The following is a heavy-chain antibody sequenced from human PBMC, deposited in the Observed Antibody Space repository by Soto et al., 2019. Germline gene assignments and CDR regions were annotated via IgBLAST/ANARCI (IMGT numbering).Heavy chain of an antibody. CDR3: ARMLKPDDYGDLRTGYYFDY. D-gene: IGHD4-17*01. CDR1: GGTFSSYA. CDR2: IIPIFGTA. Sequence: SVKVSCKASGGTFSSYAISWVRQAPGQGLEWMGGIIPIFGTANYAQKFQGRVTITADESTSTAYMELSSLRSEDTAVYYCARMLKPDDYGDLRTGYYFDYWGQGTLVTVSS. J-gene: IGHJ4*02. V-gene: IGHV1-69*13.